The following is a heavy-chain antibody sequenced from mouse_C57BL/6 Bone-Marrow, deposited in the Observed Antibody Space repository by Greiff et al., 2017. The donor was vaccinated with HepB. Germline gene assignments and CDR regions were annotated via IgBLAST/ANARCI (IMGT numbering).Heavy chain of an antibody. D-gene: IGHD1-1*01. CDR3: ARSSITTVVATDAMDY. Sequence: DVQLQESGPELVKPGASVKIPCKASGYTFTDYNMDWVKQSHGKSLEWIGDINPNNGGTIYNQKFKGKATLTVVKSSITAYMELRSLTSEDTAVYYCARSSITTVVATDAMDYWGKEPQSQSPQ. J-gene: IGHJ4*01. V-gene: IGHV1-18*01. CDR1: GYTFTDYN. CDR2: INPNNGGT.